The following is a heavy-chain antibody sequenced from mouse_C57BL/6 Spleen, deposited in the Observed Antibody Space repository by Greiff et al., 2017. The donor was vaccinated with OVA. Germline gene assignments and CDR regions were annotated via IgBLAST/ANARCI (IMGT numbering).Heavy chain of an antibody. CDR2: IYPGDGDT. CDR3: ARGGYYGSSHLFAY. Sequence: QVQLKQSGAELVKPGASVKISCKASGYAFSSYWMNWVKQRPGKGLEWIGQIYPGDGDTNYNGKFKGKATLTADKSSSTAYMQLSSLTSEDSAVYFCARGGYYGSSHLFAYWGQGTLVTVAA. CDR1: GYAFSSYW. D-gene: IGHD1-1*01. V-gene: IGHV1-80*01. J-gene: IGHJ3*01.